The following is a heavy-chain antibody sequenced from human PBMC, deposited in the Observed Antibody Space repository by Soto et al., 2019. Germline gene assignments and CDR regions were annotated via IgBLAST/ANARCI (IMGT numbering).Heavy chain of an antibody. J-gene: IGHJ6*02. CDR1: GYTFSNYG. V-gene: IGHV1-18*01. D-gene: IGHD5-12*01. Sequence: ASVKVSCKPSGYTFSNYGIGWVRQAPGQGLEWMGWISAKNDNTNYAQNLQGRVTLTTDTHTGTAYMELRSLRSDDTAVYYCARYIGYDLSFFYYGMDGWGQGTTVTVSS. CDR2: ISAKNDNT. CDR3: ARYIGYDLSFFYYGMDG.